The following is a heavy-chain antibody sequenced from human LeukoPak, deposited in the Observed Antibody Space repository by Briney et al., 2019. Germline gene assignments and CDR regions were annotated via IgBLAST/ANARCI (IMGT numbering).Heavy chain of an antibody. D-gene: IGHD2/OR15-2a*01. J-gene: IGHJ6*02. V-gene: IGHV4-39*07. CDR1: GGSISSSSYY. CDR2: IYYSGST. Sequence: PSETLSLTCTVSGGSISSSSYYWGWIRQPPGKGLEWIGSIYYSGSTYYNPSLKSRVTISVDTSKNQFSLRLSSVTAADTAVYYCARVGLLLYYYGMDVWGQGTTVTVSS. CDR3: ARVGLLLYYYGMDV.